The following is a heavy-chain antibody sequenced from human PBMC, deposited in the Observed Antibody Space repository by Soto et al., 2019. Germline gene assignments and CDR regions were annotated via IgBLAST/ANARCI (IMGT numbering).Heavy chain of an antibody. V-gene: IGHV3-9*01. CDR3: VKAQALVSYYNWFES. CDR2: ISWNSDTI. Sequence: EVQLVESGGGFVQPGRSLRLSCAASGFAFENYAIHWVRQGTWTGLQWVSGISWNSDTIDYADSVKGRFTISRDNAKNSVHLQRESLRPEDTAMYYCVKAQALVSYYNWFESWGQGTLVTVSS. D-gene: IGHD3-10*01. CDR1: GFAFENYA. J-gene: IGHJ5*01.